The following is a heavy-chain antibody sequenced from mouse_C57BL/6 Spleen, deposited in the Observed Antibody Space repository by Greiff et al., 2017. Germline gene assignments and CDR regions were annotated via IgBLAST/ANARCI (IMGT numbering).Heavy chain of an antibody. CDR2: ISYSGST. V-gene: IGHV3-1*01. CDR1: GYSITSGYD. Sequence: EVQVVESGPGMVKPSQSLSLTCTVTGYSITSGYDWHWIRHFPGNKLEWMGYISYSGSTNYNPSLKSRISITHDTSKNHFFLKLNSVTTEDTATYYCARFLEYYFDYWGQGTTLTVSS. J-gene: IGHJ2*01. CDR3: ARFLEYYFDY.